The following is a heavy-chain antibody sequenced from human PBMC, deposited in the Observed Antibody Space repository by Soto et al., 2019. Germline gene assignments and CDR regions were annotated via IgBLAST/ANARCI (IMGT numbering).Heavy chain of an antibody. D-gene: IGHD6-13*01. CDR2: VRGDGGVT. Sequence: GGSLTLSCAPPGFTFSNSWMHSVRQVPGKGLVWVSRVRGDGGVTKYADSVKGRFTISRDNAKNTLYLQMNSLSAEDTAVYYCAGALGYDPGAAYWSEGILVTVSS. CDR3: AGALGYDPGAAY. J-gene: IGHJ4*02. CDR1: GFTFSNSW. V-gene: IGHV3-74*03.